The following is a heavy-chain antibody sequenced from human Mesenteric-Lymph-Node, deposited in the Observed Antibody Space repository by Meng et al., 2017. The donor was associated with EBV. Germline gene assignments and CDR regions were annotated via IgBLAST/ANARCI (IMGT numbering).Heavy chain of an antibody. CDR3: ARFQLLSFGEQT. V-gene: IGHV4-61*03. J-gene: IGHJ5*02. CDR1: GGSVSSDNYY. D-gene: IGHD3-10*01. Sequence: QGQLEESGPGLLKPSETLSLTWTVAGGSVSSDNYYWSWMRQPPGKRLEWIGSRYHSGYTDYNPSLKSRVTISLDTSKNHLSLKLASVTAADTAVYYCARFQLLSFGEQTWSQGSLVTVSS. CDR2: RYHSGYT.